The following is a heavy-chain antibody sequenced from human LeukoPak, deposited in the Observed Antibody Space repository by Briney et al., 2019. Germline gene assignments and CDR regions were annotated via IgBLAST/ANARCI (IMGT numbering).Heavy chain of an antibody. V-gene: IGHV4-30-2*01. J-gene: IGHJ4*02. Sequence: SQTLSLTCAVSGGSISSGGYSWSWIRQPPGKGLEWIGYIYHSGSTYYNPSLKSRVTISVDRSKNQFSLKLSSVTAADTAVYYCARGRLWTIAAAGGYFDYWGQGTLVTVSS. D-gene: IGHD6-13*01. CDR3: ARGRLWTIAAAGGYFDY. CDR1: GGSISSGGYS. CDR2: IYHSGST.